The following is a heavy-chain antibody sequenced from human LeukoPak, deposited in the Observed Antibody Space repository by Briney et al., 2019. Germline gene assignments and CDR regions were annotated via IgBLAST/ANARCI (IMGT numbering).Heavy chain of an antibody. J-gene: IGHJ3*02. CDR2: ISGSGGST. Sequence: PGGSLRLSCAASGFTFSSYAMSWVRQAPGKGLEWVSAISGSGGSTYYADSVKGRFTISRDNSKNTLYLQMNSLRAEDTAVYFCAKDKFRGDIVGVTFGAFDIWGQGTMVTVSS. V-gene: IGHV3-23*01. CDR1: GFTFSSYA. D-gene: IGHD1-26*01. CDR3: AKDKFRGDIVGVTFGAFDI.